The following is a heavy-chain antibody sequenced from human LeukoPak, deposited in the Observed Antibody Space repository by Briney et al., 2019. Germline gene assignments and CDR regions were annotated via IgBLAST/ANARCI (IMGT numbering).Heavy chain of an antibody. CDR3: ARDRPALYGDYLRPYYYYGMDV. V-gene: IGHV3-7*01. Sequence: GGSLRLSCAASGFTFSSYWMSWVRQAPGKGLEWVANIKQDGSEKYYVDSVKGRFTISRDNAKNSLYLQMNSLRAEDAAVYYCARDRPALYGDYLRPYYYYGMDVWGQGTTVTVSS. J-gene: IGHJ6*02. CDR1: GFTFSSYW. D-gene: IGHD4-17*01. CDR2: IKQDGSEK.